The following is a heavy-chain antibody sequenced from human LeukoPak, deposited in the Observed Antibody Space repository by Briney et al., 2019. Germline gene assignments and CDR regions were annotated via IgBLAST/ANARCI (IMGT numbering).Heavy chain of an antibody. D-gene: IGHD2-8*01. J-gene: IGHJ4*02. Sequence: PSETLSLXCAVSGYSISSGYYWGWIRQPPGKGLEWIGSIYHSGSTYYNPSLKSRVTISVDTSKNQFSLKLSSVTAADTAVYYCARLMVYAGLGLDYFDYWGQGTLVTVSS. CDR1: GYSISSGYY. V-gene: IGHV4-38-2*01. CDR2: IYHSGST. CDR3: ARLMVYAGLGLDYFDY.